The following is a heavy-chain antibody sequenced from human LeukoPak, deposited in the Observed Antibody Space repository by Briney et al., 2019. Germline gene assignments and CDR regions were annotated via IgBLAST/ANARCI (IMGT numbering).Heavy chain of an antibody. Sequence: GESLKISCKGSGYSFTSYWIGWVRQMPGKGLEWMGIIYPGDSDTRYSPSFQGQVTISADKSISTAYLQWSSLKASDTAMYYCARHDSSSRLRGWFDPWGQGTLVTVSS. CDR2: IYPGDSDT. CDR3: ARHDSSSRLRGWFDP. J-gene: IGHJ5*02. CDR1: GYSFTSYW. V-gene: IGHV5-51*01. D-gene: IGHD6-13*01.